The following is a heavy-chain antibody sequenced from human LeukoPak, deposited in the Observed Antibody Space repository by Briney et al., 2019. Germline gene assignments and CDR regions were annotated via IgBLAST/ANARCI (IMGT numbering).Heavy chain of an antibody. CDR3: ARGHYYDSSGYYYAYAFDI. Sequence: ASVKVSCKVSGYTLTELSMHWVRQATGQGLEWMGWMNPNSGNTGYAQKFQGRVTITRNTSISTAYMELSSLRSEDTAVYYCARGHYYDSSGYYYAYAFDIWGQGTMVTVSS. V-gene: IGHV1-8*03. CDR2: MNPNSGNT. J-gene: IGHJ3*02. D-gene: IGHD3-22*01. CDR1: GYTLTELS.